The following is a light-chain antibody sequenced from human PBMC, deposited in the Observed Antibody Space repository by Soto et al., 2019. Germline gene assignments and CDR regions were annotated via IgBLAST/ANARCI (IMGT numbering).Light chain of an antibody. Sequence: QSALTQPASVSGSPGQSIPLSCTGTDNDFGTYDLVSWYQQHPGNGPKLIIYEFFKRLSGLSRRFSGSKSGNTASLTISGLQADDEADYYCCSYAVPMGQMIFGGGTKLTVL. CDR1: DNDFGTYDL. J-gene: IGLJ2*01. CDR3: CSYAVPMGQMI. V-gene: IGLV2-23*02. CDR2: EFF.